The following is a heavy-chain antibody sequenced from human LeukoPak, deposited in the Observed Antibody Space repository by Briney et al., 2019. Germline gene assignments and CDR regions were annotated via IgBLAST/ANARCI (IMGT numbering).Heavy chain of an antibody. V-gene: IGHV3-7*01. CDR3: ARVRWSYDAFDI. CDR2: IKQDGSEK. Sequence: GGSLRLSCAASGFTFGSYWMSWVRQAPGKGLEWVAKIKQDGSEKYYVDSVKGRFTISRDNAKNSLYLQMNSLRAEDTAVYYCARVRWSYDAFDIWGQGTMVTVSS. J-gene: IGHJ3*02. CDR1: GFTFGSYW. D-gene: IGHD5-24*01.